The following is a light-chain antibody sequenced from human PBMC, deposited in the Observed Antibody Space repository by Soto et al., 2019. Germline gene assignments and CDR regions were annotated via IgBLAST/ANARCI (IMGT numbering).Light chain of an antibody. J-gene: IGLJ2*01. V-gene: IGLV1-40*01. CDR3: QSYDSSLSGPV. CDR2: GNS. CDR1: SSNIGAGYD. Sequence: QLVLTQPPSVSGAPGRRVTISCTGSSSNIGAGYDVHWYQQLPGTAPKLLIYGNSNRPSGVPDRFSGSKSGTSASLAITGLQAEDEADYYCQSYDSSLSGPVFGGGTKVTVL.